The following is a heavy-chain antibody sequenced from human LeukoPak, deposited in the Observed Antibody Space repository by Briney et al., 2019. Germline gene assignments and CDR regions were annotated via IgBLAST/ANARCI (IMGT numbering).Heavy chain of an antibody. J-gene: IGHJ5*01. CDR2: INSDGSST. CDR1: GFTFSSYW. D-gene: IGHD2-2*01. CDR3: AKEPREYCSSTSCPNWFDS. V-gene: IGHV3-74*01. Sequence: PGGSLRPSCAASGFTFSSYWMHWVRQAPGKGLVWVSRINSDGSSTSYADSVKGRFTISRDNSENTLFLQMNSLRAEDTAVYYCAKEPREYCSSTSCPNWFDSWGQGTLVTVSS.